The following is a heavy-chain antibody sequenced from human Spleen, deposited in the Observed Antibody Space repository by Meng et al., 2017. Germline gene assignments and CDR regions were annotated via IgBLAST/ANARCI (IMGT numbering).Heavy chain of an antibody. J-gene: IGHJ4*02. CDR2: IYIGGRT. V-gene: IGHV3-66*01. Sequence: VQLVESGGGVVQPWGSLRLSCEASGFTVSSNYMSWVRQSPGKGLEWVSVIYIGGRTYYADSVKGRFTISRDDSKNTLYLQMNRLRAEDTAVYYCVRNDITGKYFDYWGQGTLVTVSS. CDR3: VRNDITGKYFDY. CDR1: GFTVSSNY. D-gene: IGHD3-10*01.